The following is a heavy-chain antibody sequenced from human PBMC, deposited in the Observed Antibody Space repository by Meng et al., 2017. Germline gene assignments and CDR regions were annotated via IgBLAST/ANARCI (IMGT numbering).Heavy chain of an antibody. CDR3: TSLADSGYFIH. Sequence: GESLKISCAASGFTLSTYWMTWVRQAPGKGLEWVANIKQDGSDEYYADSVKGRFTISRDNTKNSLYLQMSSLRADDTAVYHCTSLADSGYFIHWGRGTPVTVSS. D-gene: IGHD3-22*01. J-gene: IGHJ4*02. CDR2: IKQDGSDE. CDR1: GFTLSTYW. V-gene: IGHV3-7*01.